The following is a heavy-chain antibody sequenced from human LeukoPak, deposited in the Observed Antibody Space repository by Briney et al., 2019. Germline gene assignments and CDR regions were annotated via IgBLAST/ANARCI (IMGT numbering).Heavy chain of an antibody. CDR3: ARRSFGGSGSYPIFNFDY. CDR1: GGSISSGDYY. V-gene: IGHV4-30-4*01. J-gene: IGHJ4*02. D-gene: IGHD3-10*01. CDR2: IYHSGST. Sequence: SQTLSLTCTVSGGSISSGDYYWSWIRQPPGKGLEWIGYIYHSGSTYYNPSLKSRVTISVDTSKNQFSLKLSSVTAADTAVYYCARRSFGGSGSYPIFNFDYWGQGTLVTVSS.